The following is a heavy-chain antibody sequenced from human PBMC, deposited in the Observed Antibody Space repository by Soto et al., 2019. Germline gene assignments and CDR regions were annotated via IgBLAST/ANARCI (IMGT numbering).Heavy chain of an antibody. V-gene: IGHV3-23*01. J-gene: IGHJ4*02. CDR3: AKVRSTVVVAAANY. D-gene: IGHD2-15*01. Sequence: GRSMRLSCSASVFIFSSYAMSWFRQAPGKGLEWVSAMSGSGDSTYYADSVKGRFTISRDNSKNMLYLQMNSLRTEDTALYYCAKVRSTVVVAAANYWGQGTLVTVS. CDR1: VFIFSSYA. CDR2: MSGSGDST.